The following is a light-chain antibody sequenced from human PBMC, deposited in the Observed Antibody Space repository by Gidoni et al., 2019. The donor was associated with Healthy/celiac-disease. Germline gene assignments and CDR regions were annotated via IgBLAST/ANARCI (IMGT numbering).Light chain of an antibody. CDR2: GAS. Sequence: EIVLTQSPGTLSLSPGERATLSCRASQSVSSSYLAWYQQKPGQATSLLIYGASSRSTGIPDRFSGSGSATDFTLTISRLEPEDFAVYYCQQYGSSPGWTFGQGTKVEIK. CDR3: QQYGSSPGWT. CDR1: QSVSSSY. V-gene: IGKV3-20*01. J-gene: IGKJ1*01.